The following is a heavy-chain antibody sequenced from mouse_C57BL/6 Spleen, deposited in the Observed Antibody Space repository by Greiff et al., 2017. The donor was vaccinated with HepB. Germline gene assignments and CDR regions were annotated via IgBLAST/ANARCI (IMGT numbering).Heavy chain of an antibody. CDR1: GYTFTSYT. Sequence: QVQLQQSGAELARPGASVKMSCKASGYTFTSYTMHWVKQRPGQGLEWIGYINPSSGYTKYNQKFKDKATLTVDKSSSTAYMQLSSLTSEDSAVYYCARGDGYGAWFAYWGQGTLVTVSA. V-gene: IGHV1-4*01. CDR3: ARGDGYGAWFAY. D-gene: IGHD2-2*01. CDR2: INPSSGYT. J-gene: IGHJ3*01.